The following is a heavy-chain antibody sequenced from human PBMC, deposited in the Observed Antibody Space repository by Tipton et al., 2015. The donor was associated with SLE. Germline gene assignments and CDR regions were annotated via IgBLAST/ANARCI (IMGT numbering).Heavy chain of an antibody. CDR2: IKQDGSET. Sequence: GSLRLSCAASGFTFSLYWMSWVRQAPGKGLEWVANIKQDGSETYYVDSVKGRFTISRDNAKNSLYLQMDSLRAEDTAVYYCARGQTGEFDYWGQGTLVTVSS. D-gene: IGHD1-1*01. CDR3: ARGQTGEFDY. V-gene: IGHV3-7*01. CDR1: GFTFSLYW. J-gene: IGHJ4*02.